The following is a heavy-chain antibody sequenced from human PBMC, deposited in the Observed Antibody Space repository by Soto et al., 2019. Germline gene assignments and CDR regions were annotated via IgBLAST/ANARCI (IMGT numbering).Heavy chain of an antibody. CDR2: ISSSSSTI. D-gene: IGHD3-22*01. CDR1: GFTFSTYS. V-gene: IGHV3-48*01. J-gene: IGHJ2*01. CDR3: ARPTYYYDSSGPPAY. Sequence: PGGSLRLSCAASGFTFSTYSMSWVRQAPGKGLEWVSYISSSSSTIFYTDSVKGRFTVSRDNAKNSLYLQMNSLRAEDTAVYCCARPTYYYDSSGPPAYWGRGTLVTVSS.